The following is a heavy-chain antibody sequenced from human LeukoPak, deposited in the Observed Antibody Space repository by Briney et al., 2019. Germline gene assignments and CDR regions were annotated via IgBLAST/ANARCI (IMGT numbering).Heavy chain of an antibody. CDR3: ARQPAGTAAFDI. CDR1: GGSITGYS. Sequence: MSSETLSLTCTVPGGSITGYSWRWVRQPPGKGLEWIAYVRDNGESNYNPSLKSQVTISVDTRNKHISLGLNFVTAADTAIYSGARQPAGTAAFDIWGGGTMVTVS. J-gene: IGHJ3*02. D-gene: IGHD1-14*01. CDR2: VRDNGES. V-gene: IGHV4-59*08.